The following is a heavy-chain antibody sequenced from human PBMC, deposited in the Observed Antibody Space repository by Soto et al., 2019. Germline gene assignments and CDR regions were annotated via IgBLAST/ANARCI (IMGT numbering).Heavy chain of an antibody. Sequence: SGTPSLTCTVSGCSTSSYYLGWIRPPPGEGLEWIGYIYYSGSTNYNPSLKSRVTISVDTSKNQFSLKLSSVTAADTAVYYCARVAGSYYYDSSGYYWDYWGQGTLVTVSS. CDR1: GCSTSSYY. D-gene: IGHD3-22*01. J-gene: IGHJ4*02. CDR2: IYYSGST. V-gene: IGHV4-59*01. CDR3: ARVAGSYYYDSSGYYWDY.